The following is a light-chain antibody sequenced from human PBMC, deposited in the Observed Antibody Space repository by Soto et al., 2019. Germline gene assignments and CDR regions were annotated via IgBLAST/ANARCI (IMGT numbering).Light chain of an antibody. CDR2: GAS. V-gene: IGKV3D-20*02. J-gene: IGKJ5*01. CDR3: QQRSNW. CDR1: QIVSSSY. Sequence: EIVLTQSPGTLSLSPVERATLSCRASQIVSSSYLAWYQQKPGQAPRLLIYGASSRATGIPDRFSGSGSGTDFTLTISRLEPEDFAVYYCQQRSNWFGQGTRLEIK.